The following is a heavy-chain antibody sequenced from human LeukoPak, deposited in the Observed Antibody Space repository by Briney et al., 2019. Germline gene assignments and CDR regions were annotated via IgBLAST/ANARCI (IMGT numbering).Heavy chain of an antibody. CDR1: GFTFSHYW. Sequence: GGSLRLSCAASGFTFSHYWMHWVRQAPGKGLVWVSRINSDGNTTSYADSVKGRFTVSRDNAKNTLYLQMNSLRAEDTAVYYCARDFVEFDYWGQGTLVTVSS. V-gene: IGHV3-74*01. J-gene: IGHJ4*02. CDR2: INSDGNTT. D-gene: IGHD6-6*01. CDR3: ARDFVEFDY.